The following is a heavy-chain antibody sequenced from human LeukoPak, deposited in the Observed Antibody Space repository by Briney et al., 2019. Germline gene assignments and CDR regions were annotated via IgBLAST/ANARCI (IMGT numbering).Heavy chain of an antibody. V-gene: IGHV4-34*01. J-gene: IGHJ3*02. Sequence: PSETLSLNCAVYGGSFSGYYWSWIRQPPGKGLEWVGEINHSGSTNYNPSLKSRVTISVDTSKNQFSLKLSSVTAADTAVYYCARPSITMVRGVRSRAFDIWGQGTMVTVSS. CDR2: INHSGST. D-gene: IGHD3-10*01. CDR1: GGSFSGYY. CDR3: ARPSITMVRGVRSRAFDI.